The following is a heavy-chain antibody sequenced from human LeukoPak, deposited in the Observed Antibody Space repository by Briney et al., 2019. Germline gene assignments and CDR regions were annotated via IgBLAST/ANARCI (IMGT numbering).Heavy chain of an antibody. CDR1: GGSISSYY. D-gene: IGHD2-2*01. CDR3: AREIVVVPAAHATYYYYYMDV. J-gene: IGHJ6*03. Sequence: SQTLSLTCTVSGGSISSYYWSWIRQPPGKGLEWIGYIYYSGSTNYNPSLKSRVTISVDTSKNQFSLKLSSVTAADTAVYYCAREIVVVPAAHATYYYYYMDVWGKGTTVTVSS. V-gene: IGHV4-59*01. CDR2: IYYSGST.